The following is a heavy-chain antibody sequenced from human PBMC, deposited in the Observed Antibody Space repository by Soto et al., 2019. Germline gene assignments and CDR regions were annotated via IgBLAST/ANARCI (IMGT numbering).Heavy chain of an antibody. CDR1: GFTFSSYS. D-gene: IGHD3-22*01. V-gene: IGHV3-21*01. CDR3: ARDKNNYYDSSGYYY. J-gene: IGHJ4*02. CDR2: ISSSSSYI. Sequence: GGSLRLSCAASGFTFSSYSMNWVRQAPGKGLEWVSSISSSSSYIYYADSVKGRFTISRDNAKNSLYLQMNSLRAEDTAVYYCARDKNNYYDSSGYYYWGQGTLVTVSS.